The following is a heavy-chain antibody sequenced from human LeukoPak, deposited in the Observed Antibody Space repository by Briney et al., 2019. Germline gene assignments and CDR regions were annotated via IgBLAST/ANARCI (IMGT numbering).Heavy chain of an antibody. CDR2: ISWNSGSI. V-gene: IGHV3-9*01. J-gene: IGHJ6*02. Sequence: GGSLRLSCAASGFTFDDYAMHWVRQAPGKGLEWVSGISWNSGSIGYADSVKGRFTISRDNAKSSLYLQMNSLRAEDTALYYCAKDYSGYDWRGGYYYGMDVWGQGTTVTVSS. D-gene: IGHD5-12*01. CDR3: AKDYSGYDWRGGYYYGMDV. CDR1: GFTFDDYA.